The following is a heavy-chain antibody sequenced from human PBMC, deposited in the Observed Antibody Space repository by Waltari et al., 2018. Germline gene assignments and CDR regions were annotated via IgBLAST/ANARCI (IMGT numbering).Heavy chain of an antibody. CDR1: GFSFTSYA. CDR2: IIYSGGST. CDR3: ARTGRGNHYDSSDFQY. Sequence: EVQLLESGGALVQPGGSLRLSCAASGFSFTSYAMVWVRPAPGKGLELVSIIYSGGSTYYADSVKGRFTVSRDNSKNTLYLEMHSLRTEDTAVYYCARTGRGNHYDSSDFQYWGQDTLVTVSS. J-gene: IGHJ1*01. D-gene: IGHD3-22*01. V-gene: IGHV3-23*03.